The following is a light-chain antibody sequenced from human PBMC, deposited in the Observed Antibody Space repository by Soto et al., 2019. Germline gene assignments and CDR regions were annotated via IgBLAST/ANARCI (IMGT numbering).Light chain of an antibody. J-gene: IGKJ5*01. CDR3: LQSLQAPPT. CDR1: QSLLHTNGNNY. V-gene: IGKV2-28*01. CDR2: LGS. Sequence: DIVMTQSPLSLPVTPGEPASISCRSSQSLLHTNGNNYLSWYLQKPGQSPQLLIYLGSTRASGVPDPFSGGGSGTDFTLEISRVQAEDVGVYYCLQSLQAPPTFGQGTRLELK.